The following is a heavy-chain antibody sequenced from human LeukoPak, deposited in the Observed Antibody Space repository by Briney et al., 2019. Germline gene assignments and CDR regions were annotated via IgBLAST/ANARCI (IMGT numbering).Heavy chain of an antibody. Sequence: GGSLRLSCAASGFTVNSNYMSWVRQAPGKGLEWISVLYSSGDTYYADSVKGRFTISRDNSKNTLYLQMNSLRAEDTAVYYCANYRAFDIWGQGTMVTVSS. V-gene: IGHV3-66*01. D-gene: IGHD3-10*01. CDR3: ANYRAFDI. J-gene: IGHJ3*02. CDR1: GFTVNSNY. CDR2: LYSSGDT.